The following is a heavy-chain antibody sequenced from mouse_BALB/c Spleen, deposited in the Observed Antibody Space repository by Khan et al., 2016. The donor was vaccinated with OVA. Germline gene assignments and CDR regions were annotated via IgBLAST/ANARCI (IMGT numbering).Heavy chain of an antibody. CDR3: ARSTYRYAFAY. V-gene: IGHV3-8*02. D-gene: IGHD2-14*01. CDR1: GDSITSGY. CDR2: MIYTGYT. Sequence: EVQLQESGPSLVKPSQTLSLTCSVTGDSITSGYWSWIRKFPGNKLEYMGYMIYTGYTDYNPSLKSRLAITRHTSKNQDYLQLNSVTTEDTATYYCARSTYRYAFAYWGQATLVTVSA. J-gene: IGHJ3*01.